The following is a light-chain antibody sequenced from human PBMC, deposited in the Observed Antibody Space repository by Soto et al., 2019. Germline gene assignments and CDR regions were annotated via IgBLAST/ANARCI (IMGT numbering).Light chain of an antibody. CDR1: SSDVGGHNY. J-gene: IGLJ2*01. CDR3: SSDAGSDILLV. Sequence: QSALTQPPSASGSPGQSVTISCTGTSSDVGGHNYVSWYQQHPGKAPKLMIYDVSKRPSGVPDRFSGSKSGNTASLTVSGLQAEDEADYYCSSDAGSDILLVFGGGTQLTVL. V-gene: IGLV2-8*01. CDR2: DVS.